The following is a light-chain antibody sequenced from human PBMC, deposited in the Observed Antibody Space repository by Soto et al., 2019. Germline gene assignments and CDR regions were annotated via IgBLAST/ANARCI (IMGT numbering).Light chain of an antibody. V-gene: IGLV2-14*01. J-gene: IGLJ2*01. Sequence: QSALTQPASVSGSPGQAIIISCTGSSSDVGGYNYVSWYQQHPGKAPKLMIYEVSNRPSGVSNRFSGSKSGNTASLSISGLQAEDEADYYCSSYTSFSTLVFGGGTKVTV. CDR3: SSYTSFSTLV. CDR2: EVS. CDR1: SSDVGGYNY.